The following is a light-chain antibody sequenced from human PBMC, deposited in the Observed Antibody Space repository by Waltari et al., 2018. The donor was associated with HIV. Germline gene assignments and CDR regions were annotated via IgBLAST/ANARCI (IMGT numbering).Light chain of an antibody. CDR3: SSYTSSSLEI. Sequence: QSALTQPASVSGSPGQSITISCTGTSSDVGGYNYVSWYQQHPGKAPKLMIYEVTTRPSGVSNRFSGSESGNTASLTISGLQVEDEADYYCSSYTSSSLEIFGGGTKLTVL. CDR2: EVT. J-gene: IGLJ2*01. CDR1: SSDVGGYNY. V-gene: IGLV2-14*03.